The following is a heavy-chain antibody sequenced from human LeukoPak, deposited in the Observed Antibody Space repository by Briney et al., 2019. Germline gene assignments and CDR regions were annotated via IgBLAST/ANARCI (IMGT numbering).Heavy chain of an antibody. CDR3: ARDLKMGYSSGRYSWGTGSSNDF. Sequence: ASVKVSCKASGYTLTGYYMHWVRQAPGQGLEWMGWINPDSGGTNYAQNFQGRVTMTRDTSITTAYMDLRSLRSDDTAVYYCARDLKMGYSSGRYSWGTGSSNDFWGQGTLVTVSS. J-gene: IGHJ4*02. CDR1: GYTLTGYY. V-gene: IGHV1-2*02. D-gene: IGHD6-19*01. CDR2: INPDSGGT.